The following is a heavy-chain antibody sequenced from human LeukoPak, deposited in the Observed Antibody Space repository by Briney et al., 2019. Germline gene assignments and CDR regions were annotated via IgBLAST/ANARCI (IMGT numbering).Heavy chain of an antibody. Sequence: GGSLRLSCAASGVTVSNNLMNWVRQAPGKGLEWVSLIYSGGDTHYADFVKGRFTISRDKSKNTLYLQMNSLRVEDTAVYYCARDPPAVAINTYGWGQGTLVTVSS. V-gene: IGHV3-66*01. CDR3: ARDPPAVAINTYG. D-gene: IGHD5-24*01. CDR2: IYSGGDT. J-gene: IGHJ4*02. CDR1: GVTVSNNL.